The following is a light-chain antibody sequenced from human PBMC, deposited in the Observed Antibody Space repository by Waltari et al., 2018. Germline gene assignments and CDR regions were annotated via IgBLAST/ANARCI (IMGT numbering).Light chain of an antibody. V-gene: IGKV3-11*01. Sequence: EIVLTQSPATLSLSPGETATLSCRASQSVSTYLAWYQQKPGQAPRLLIYDTSNRATGIPARFSGSGSGTDFTLTISSLEPEDFAVYYCHQQSNWPRTFGQGTKVEI. CDR3: HQQSNWPRT. CDR1: QSVSTY. CDR2: DTS. J-gene: IGKJ1*01.